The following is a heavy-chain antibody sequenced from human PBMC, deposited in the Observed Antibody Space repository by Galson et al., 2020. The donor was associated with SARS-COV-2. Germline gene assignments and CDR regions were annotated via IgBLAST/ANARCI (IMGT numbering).Heavy chain of an antibody. CDR2: IDPSDSYT. CDR3: ARGGITIFAEAWDWWFDL. D-gene: IGHD3-3*01. V-gene: IGHV5-10-1*01. J-gene: IGHJ2*01. CDR1: GYSFTSYW. Sequence: HGESLKISCKGSGYSFTSYWISWVRQMPGKGLEWMGRIDPSDSYTNYSPSFQGHVTISADKSISTAYLQWSSLKASDTAMYYCARGGITIFAEAWDWWFDLWGLGTLVTVSS.